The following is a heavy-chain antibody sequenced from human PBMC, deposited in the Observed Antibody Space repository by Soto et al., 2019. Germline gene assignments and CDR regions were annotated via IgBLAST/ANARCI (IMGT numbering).Heavy chain of an antibody. V-gene: IGHV3-21*01. J-gene: IGHJ5*02. CDR3: ARDLWAVAGTVNWFDP. CDR2: ISSSSSYI. Sequence: PGGSLRLSCAASGFTFSSYSMNWVRQAPGKGLEWVSSISSSSSYIYYADSVKGRFTISRDNAKNSLYLQMNSLRAEDTAVYYCARDLWAVAGTVNWFDPWGQGTLVTVSS. CDR1: GFTFSSYS. D-gene: IGHD6-19*01.